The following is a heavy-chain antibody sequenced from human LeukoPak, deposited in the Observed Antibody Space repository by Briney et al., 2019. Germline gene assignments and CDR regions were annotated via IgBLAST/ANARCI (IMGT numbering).Heavy chain of an antibody. CDR3: ALLPPDAFDI. CDR2: ISGNGGDI. D-gene: IGHD3-22*01. Sequence: GGSLRLSCAASGFSFSNSYMCWIRQAPGKGPEWISYISGNGGDINYADSVKGRFTVSRDNAKNTLYLQMNSLRDEDTAIYYCALLPPDAFDIWGQGTVVTVSS. CDR1: GFSFSNSY. J-gene: IGHJ3*02. V-gene: IGHV3-11*04.